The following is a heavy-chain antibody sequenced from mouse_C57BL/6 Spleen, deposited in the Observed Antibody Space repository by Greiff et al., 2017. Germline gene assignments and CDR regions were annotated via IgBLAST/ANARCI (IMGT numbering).Heavy chain of an antibody. CDR2: IHPNSGST. CDR1: GYTFTSYW. Sequence: QVQLQQSGAELVKPGASVKLSCKASGYTFTSYWMHWVKQRPGQGLEWIGMIHPNSGSTNYNEKFKSKATLTVDKSSSTAYMQLSSLTSEDSAVYYCARSEDYAMDYWGQGTSVTVSS. CDR3: ARSEDYAMDY. V-gene: IGHV1-64*01. J-gene: IGHJ4*01.